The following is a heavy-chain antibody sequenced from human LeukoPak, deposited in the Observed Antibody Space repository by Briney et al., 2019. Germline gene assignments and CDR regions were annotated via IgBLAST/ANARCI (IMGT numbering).Heavy chain of an antibody. CDR3: ARITFVVEGYGMDV. CDR1: GFTFPNYA. D-gene: IGHD2-21*01. CDR2: IHYSGGI. J-gene: IGHJ6*02. V-gene: IGHV4-59*08. Sequence: PGGSLRLSCGASGFTFPNYAMSWVRQAPGKGLEWIGYIHYSGGITYYNPSLKSRVTISVDTSKNQFSLSLSSVTAADTAVYYCARITFVVEGYGMDVWGQGTTATVSS.